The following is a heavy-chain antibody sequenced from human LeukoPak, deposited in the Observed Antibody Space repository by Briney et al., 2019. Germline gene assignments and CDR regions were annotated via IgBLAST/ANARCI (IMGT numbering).Heavy chain of an antibody. CDR3: AREGHRLADFDY. CDR2: ISAHSGNT. Sequence: ASVKVSCKASGYXFTSYGISWVRQAPGQGLEWMGWISAHSGNTKYAQRLQGRVTMTTDTSTSTAYMALRTLRSDDTAVYYCAREGHRLADFDYWGQGTLVTVSS. J-gene: IGHJ4*02. V-gene: IGHV1-18*01. CDR1: GYXFTSYG.